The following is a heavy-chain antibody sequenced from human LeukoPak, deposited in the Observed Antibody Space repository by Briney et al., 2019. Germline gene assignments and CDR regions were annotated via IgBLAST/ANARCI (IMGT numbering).Heavy chain of an antibody. D-gene: IGHD3-16*02. CDR1: DGSISSFF. CDR3: ARTLGWASSRYPFDG. Sequence: PSETLSLTCTVSDGSISSFFWSWIRQPPGKRLEWVAYVSNIGSTDYNPSLKSRVTISADTSKNQFSLRLTSVTAADTAVYYCARTLGWASSRYPFDGWGQGTLVTVSS. J-gene: IGHJ4*02. V-gene: IGHV4-59*01. CDR2: VSNIGST.